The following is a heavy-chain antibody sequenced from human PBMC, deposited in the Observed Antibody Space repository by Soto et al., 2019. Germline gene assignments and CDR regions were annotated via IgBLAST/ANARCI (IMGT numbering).Heavy chain of an antibody. D-gene: IGHD3-10*01. CDR2: INHSGST. Sequence: SETLSLTCAVYGGSFSGYYWSWIRQPPGKGLEWIGEINHSGSTNYNPSLKSRVTISVDTSKNQCSLKLSSVTAADTAVYYCARDRGTMVRGVIIQNYYYYGMDVWGQGTTVTVSS. CDR3: ARDRGTMVRGVIIQNYYYYGMDV. J-gene: IGHJ6*02. V-gene: IGHV4-34*01. CDR1: GGSFSGYY.